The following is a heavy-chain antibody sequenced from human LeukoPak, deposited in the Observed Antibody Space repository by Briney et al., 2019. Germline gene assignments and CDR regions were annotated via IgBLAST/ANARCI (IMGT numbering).Heavy chain of an antibody. CDR1: GFTFSTYS. V-gene: IGHV3-21*01. Sequence: GWSLRLSCAASGFTFSTYSMNWVRQAPGKGLEWVSSIGGSSTSIYYADSVKGRFTISRDNAKSSLYLQMNSLRAEDAAVYYCARELGGDYGEAFDIWGQGTMVTVSS. CDR2: IGGSSTSI. D-gene: IGHD4-17*01. CDR3: ARELGGDYGEAFDI. J-gene: IGHJ3*02.